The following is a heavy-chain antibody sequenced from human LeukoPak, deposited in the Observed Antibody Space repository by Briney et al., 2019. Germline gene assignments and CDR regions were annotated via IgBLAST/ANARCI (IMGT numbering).Heavy chain of an antibody. CDR2: IVVGSGNT. CDR1: GFTFTSSA. V-gene: IGHV1-58*01. J-gene: IGHJ6*02. CDR3: AAGYCSGGNCYPYYYYGMDV. Sequence: GASVKVSCKASGFTFTSSAVQWVRQARGQLLEWIGWIVVGSGNTNYAQKFQERVTITRDMSTSTAYMELSSLRSEDTAVYYRAAGYCSGGNCYPYYYYGMDVWGQGTTVTVSS. D-gene: IGHD2-15*01.